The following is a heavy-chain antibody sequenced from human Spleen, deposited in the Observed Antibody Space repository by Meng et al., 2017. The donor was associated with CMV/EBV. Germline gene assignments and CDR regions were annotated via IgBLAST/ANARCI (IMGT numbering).Heavy chain of an antibody. CDR3: AREFVTTVTTVFDY. CDR1: GYSFSGNY. V-gene: IGHV1-2*02. Sequence: KASGYSFSGNYIHWVRQATGQGLEWMGWINPNSADRHFAQKFQGRITMTRDTSSSTAYMALSRLRSDDTAVYYCAREFVTTVTTVFDYWGEGTLVTVSS. D-gene: IGHD4-11*01. CDR2: INPNSADR. J-gene: IGHJ4*02.